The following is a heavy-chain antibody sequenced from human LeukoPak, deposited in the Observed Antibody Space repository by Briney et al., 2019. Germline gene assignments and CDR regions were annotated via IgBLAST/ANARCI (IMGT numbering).Heavy chain of an antibody. V-gene: IGHV1-69*01. Sequence: SVKVSCKASGGTFSSYAISWVRQAPGQGLEWMGGIFPMYGTANYAQKFQGRVTITADESTRTAYMELSSLRSEDTAVYYCARDGEMATIGRGVYYHMDVWGKGTTVTVSS. CDR2: IFPMYGTA. D-gene: IGHD5-24*01. CDR1: GGTFSSYA. J-gene: IGHJ6*03. CDR3: ARDGEMATIGRGVYYHMDV.